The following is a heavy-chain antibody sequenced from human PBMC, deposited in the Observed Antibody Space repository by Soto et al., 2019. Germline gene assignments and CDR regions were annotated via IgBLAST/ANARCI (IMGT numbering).Heavy chain of an antibody. D-gene: IGHD3-10*02. Sequence: QVRLVQSGAEVKEPGDSVRVSCEASGYTFTAYHIHWVRQAPGPGLEWMGWINPKFGDTGYAQDFQGRVSMTSDMSISTVYMELSRLTSDDTAIYYCARNMDYYYGRGSGNGHGVWGQGTTVTVFS. V-gene: IGHV1-2*02. CDR3: ARNMDYYYGRGSGNGHGV. J-gene: IGHJ6*02. CDR2: INPKFGDT. CDR1: GYTFTAYH.